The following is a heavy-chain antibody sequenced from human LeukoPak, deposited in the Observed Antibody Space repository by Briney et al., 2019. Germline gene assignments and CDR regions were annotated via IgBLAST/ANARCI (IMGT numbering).Heavy chain of an antibody. CDR3: ATNRVGTYDRPFDI. J-gene: IGHJ3*02. V-gene: IGHV4-59*08. D-gene: IGHD1-26*01. Sequence: PSETLSLTCTVSGGSISSYYWSWIRQPPGKGLEWIGDIHYTGTTKYNPSVKSRVTISIDTSKNQFSLELSSVTATDTAVYFCATNRVGTYDRPFDIWGQGTMVTVSS. CDR1: GGSISSYY. CDR2: IHYTGTT.